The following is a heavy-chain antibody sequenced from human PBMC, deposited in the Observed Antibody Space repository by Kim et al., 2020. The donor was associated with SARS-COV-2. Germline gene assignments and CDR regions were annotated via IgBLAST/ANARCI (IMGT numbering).Heavy chain of an antibody. V-gene: IGHV4-59*13. D-gene: IGHD2-2*02. CDR2: IYYSGST. CDR3: AGRALGYCSSSSCYSGMDV. J-gene: IGHJ6*04. CDR1: GGSISSYY. Sequence: SETLSLTCTVSGGSISSYYWSWIRQPPGKGLEWFGYIYYSGSTNYNPSLKSRVTISVDTSKNQFSLKLTSVTAADTAVYYCAGRALGYCSSSSCYSGMDVWGERTTVTVPS.